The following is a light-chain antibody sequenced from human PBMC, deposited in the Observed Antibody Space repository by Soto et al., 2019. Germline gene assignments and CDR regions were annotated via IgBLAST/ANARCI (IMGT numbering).Light chain of an antibody. CDR3: QTWGTGIVA. V-gene: IGLV4-69*01. CDR1: SGHSSYA. J-gene: IGLJ2*01. CDR2: LNSDGSH. Sequence: QLVLTQSPSASASLGASVKLTCTLSSGHSSYAIAWHQQQPEKGPRYLMKLNSDGSHSKGDGIPDRFSGSSSGAERYLTISSLQSEDEAEYYCQTWGTGIVAFGGGTKVTVL.